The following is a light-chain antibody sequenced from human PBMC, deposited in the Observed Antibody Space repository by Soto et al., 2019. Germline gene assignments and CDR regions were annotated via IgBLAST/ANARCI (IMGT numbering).Light chain of an antibody. CDR3: CSYAGDYMFV. CDR2: EGT. CDR1: IDDVTAYYR. J-gene: IGLJ1*01. V-gene: IGLV2-23*01. Sequence: QSALTQPPSVSGSPGQSVTISCSGTIDDVTAYYRVSWFQQHPGKVPKVMIYEGTKRPSGVSDRFSGSKSDNTASLTISGLQAEDEGDYYCCSYAGDYMFVFGTGTKLTVL.